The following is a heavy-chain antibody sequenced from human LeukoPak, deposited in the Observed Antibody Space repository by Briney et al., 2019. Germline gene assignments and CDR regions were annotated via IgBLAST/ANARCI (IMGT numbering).Heavy chain of an antibody. D-gene: IGHD2-2*02. J-gene: IGHJ4*02. CDR2: IYYSGRT. Sequence: PSETLSLTCTVSGDSISSSSNYWGWIRQPPGKGLEWVGDIYYSGRTYYNPSLKSQVTISVDTSKNQFSLKLSSVTAADTAVYYCARVGRIVVVPAAIPWNFDYWGQGTLVTVSS. CDR1: GDSISSSSNY. V-gene: IGHV4-39*07. CDR3: ARVGRIVVVPAAIPWNFDY.